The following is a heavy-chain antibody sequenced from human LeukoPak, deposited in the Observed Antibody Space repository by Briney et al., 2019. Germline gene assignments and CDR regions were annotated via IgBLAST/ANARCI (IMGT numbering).Heavy chain of an antibody. V-gene: IGHV4-34*01. CDR2: INHSGST. Sequence: SETLSLTCAVYGGSFSGYYWSWIRQPPGKGLERIGEINHSGSTNYNPSLKSRVTISVDTSKNQFSLKLSSVAAADTAVYYCARTAWFGELNYWGQGTLVTVSS. CDR1: GGSFSGYY. J-gene: IGHJ4*02. CDR3: ARTAWFGELNY. D-gene: IGHD3-10*01.